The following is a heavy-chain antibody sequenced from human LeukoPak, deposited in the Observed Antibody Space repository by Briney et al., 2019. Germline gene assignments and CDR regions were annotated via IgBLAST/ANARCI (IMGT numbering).Heavy chain of an antibody. CDR1: GFTVSSNY. Sequence: PGGSLRLSCAASGFTVSSNYMSWVRQAPGKGLEWVSVIYSGGSTYYADSVKGRFTISRDNSKNTLYLQMNSLRAEDTAVYYCANRYYDSSGYYYSEDYWGQGTLVTVSS. CDR3: ANRYYDSSGYYYSEDY. V-gene: IGHV3-53*01. D-gene: IGHD3-22*01. CDR2: IYSGGST. J-gene: IGHJ4*02.